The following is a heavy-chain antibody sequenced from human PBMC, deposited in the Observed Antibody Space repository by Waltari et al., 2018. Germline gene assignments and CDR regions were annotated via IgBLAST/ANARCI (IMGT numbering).Heavy chain of an antibody. J-gene: IGHJ6*03. CDR1: GYTFSGYY. Sequence: QVQLVQSGAEVKKPGASVKVSCKASGYTFSGYYMHWGRKAPGQGLEWMGWINPNGGGTNYAQKFQGRFTMTRDTSINNTADMELSRLTSDDTAVYYCARGDWNRDYFYMDVWGRGTTVTISS. CDR3: ARGDWNRDYFYMDV. CDR2: INPNGGGT. V-gene: IGHV1-2*02. D-gene: IGHD1-1*01.